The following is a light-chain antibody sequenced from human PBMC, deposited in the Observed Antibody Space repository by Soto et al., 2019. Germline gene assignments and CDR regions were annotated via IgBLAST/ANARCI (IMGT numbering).Light chain of an antibody. Sequence: QSVLTQPPSASGTPGQRVTISCSGSSFNVGGNTVNWYQQVTGTAPKFLINSNNQRPSGVPDRFSGSKSGTSASLAISGLQSEDEADYYCATWDGSLNVVVFGGGTKLTVL. V-gene: IGLV1-44*01. CDR2: SNN. CDR3: ATWDGSLNVVV. J-gene: IGLJ2*01. CDR1: SFNVGGNT.